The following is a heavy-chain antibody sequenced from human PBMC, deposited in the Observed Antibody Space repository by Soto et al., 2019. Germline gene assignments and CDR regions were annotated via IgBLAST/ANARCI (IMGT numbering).Heavy chain of an antibody. CDR1: GCSISSSSYY. D-gene: IGHD6-13*01. Sequence: SETLSLTCTVSGCSISSSSYYWGWIRQPPGKGLEWIGSIYYSGSTYYNPSLKSRVTISVDTSKNQFSLKLSSVTAADTAVYYCARQFLSYNIAAAGNDNWIDPWGQGTLVTVSS. CDR3: ARQFLSYNIAAAGNDNWIDP. V-gene: IGHV4-39*01. CDR2: IYYSGST. J-gene: IGHJ5*02.